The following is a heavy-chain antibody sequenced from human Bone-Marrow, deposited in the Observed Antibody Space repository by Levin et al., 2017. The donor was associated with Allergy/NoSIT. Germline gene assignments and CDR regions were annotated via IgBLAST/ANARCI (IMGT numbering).Heavy chain of an antibody. V-gene: IGHV2-5*02. D-gene: IGHD4-17*01. Sequence: SGPTLVKPTQTLTLTCSYSGFSLSSPGVGVGWVRQSPGKALEWLALIYWDEDKRYSPSLRSRLTISMDTSKNQVFLRMTNMDPVDTGTYYCTHSRPPLRTRHFDYWGKGALVNVSS. CDR3: THSRPPLRTRHFDY. J-gene: IGHJ4*02. CDR1: GFSLSSPGVG. CDR2: IYWDEDK.